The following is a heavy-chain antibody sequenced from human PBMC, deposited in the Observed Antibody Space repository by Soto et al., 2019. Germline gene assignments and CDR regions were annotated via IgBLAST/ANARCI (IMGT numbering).Heavy chain of an antibody. J-gene: IGHJ4*02. CDR3: ARDFWPIFRGYCSGGSCYLTGSDY. D-gene: IGHD2-15*01. Sequence: SGGSLRLSCAASGFTFSSYAMHWVRQAPGKGLEWVAVISYDGSNKYYADSVKGRFTISRDNSKNTLYLQMNSLRAEDTAVYYCARDFWPIFRGYCSGGSCYLTGSDYWGQGTLVTVSS. CDR1: GFTFSSYA. V-gene: IGHV3-30-3*01. CDR2: ISYDGSNK.